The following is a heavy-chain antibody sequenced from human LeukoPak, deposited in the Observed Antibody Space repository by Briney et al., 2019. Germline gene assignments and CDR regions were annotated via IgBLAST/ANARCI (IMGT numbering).Heavy chain of an antibody. V-gene: IGHV4-38-2*02. CDR1: GYSISSGYY. CDR2: IYHSGST. J-gene: IGHJ4*02. CDR3: ASGFLAAEATIAAAAPFDY. D-gene: IGHD6-13*01. Sequence: SETLSLTCTVSGYSISSGYYWSWIRQPPGKGLEWIGYIYHSGSTYYNPSLKSRVTISVDRSKNQFSLKLSSVTAADTAVYYCASGFLAAEATIAAAAPFDYWGQGTLVTVSS.